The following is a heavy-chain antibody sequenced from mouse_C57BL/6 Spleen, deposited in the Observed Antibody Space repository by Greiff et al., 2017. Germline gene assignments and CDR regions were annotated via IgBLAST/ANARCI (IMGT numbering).Heavy chain of an antibody. CDR1: GYSFTGYY. CDR3: ARSWDRNYFDY. V-gene: IGHV1-42*01. Sequence: EVQLQQSGPELVKPGASVKISCKASGYSFTGYYMNWVKQSPEKSLEWIGEINPSTGGTTYNQKFKAKATLTVDKSSSTAYMQLKSLASEDSAVYYCARSWDRNYFDYWGQGTTLTVSS. J-gene: IGHJ2*01. CDR2: INPSTGGT. D-gene: IGHD4-1*01.